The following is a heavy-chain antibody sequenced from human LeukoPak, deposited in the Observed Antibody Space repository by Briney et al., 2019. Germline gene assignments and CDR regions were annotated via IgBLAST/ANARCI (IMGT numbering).Heavy chain of an antibody. D-gene: IGHD5-12*01. V-gene: IGHV1-46*01. CDR1: GYTFTSYY. Sequence: ASVKVSCKASGYTFTSYYMHWARQAPGQGLEWMGIINPSGGSTSYAQKFQGRVTMTRDMSTSTVYMELSSLRSEDTAVYYCARDGSGYSGSSLHYYYYMDVWGKGTTVTVSS. CDR2: INPSGGST. CDR3: ARDGSGYSGSSLHYYYYMDV. J-gene: IGHJ6*03.